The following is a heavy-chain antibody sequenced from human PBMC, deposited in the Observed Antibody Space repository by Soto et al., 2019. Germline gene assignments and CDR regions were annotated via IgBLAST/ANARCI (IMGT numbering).Heavy chain of an antibody. D-gene: IGHD3-10*01. V-gene: IGHV4-31*03. CDR1: GGSISSGGYY. J-gene: IGHJ4*02. CDR2: IYYSGST. Sequence: SETLSLTCTVSGGSISSGGYYWSWIRQHPGKGLEWIGYIYYSGSTYYNPSLKSRVTISVDTSKNQFSLKLSSVTAADTAVYYCARALWFGENPLFDYWGQGTLVTVSS. CDR3: ARALWFGENPLFDY.